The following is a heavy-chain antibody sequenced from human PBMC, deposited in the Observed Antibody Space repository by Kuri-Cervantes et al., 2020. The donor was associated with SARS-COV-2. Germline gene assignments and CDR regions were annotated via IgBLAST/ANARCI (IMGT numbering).Heavy chain of an antibody. V-gene: IGHV6-1*01. CDR1: WDSVSSNSPG. J-gene: IGHJ4*02. CDR3: ARDVHSYDSGRADTYFDS. Sequence: SQTLSLTCSIPWDSVSSNSPGWNWIRHSPSRGLEWLGRTYYRSKWYNDYAVSVNSRININPDTSKNHSSLQLNSVTPEDTAVYYCARDVHSYDSGRADTYFDSWGQGTLVTVSS. CDR2: TYYRSKWYN. D-gene: IGHD3-10*01.